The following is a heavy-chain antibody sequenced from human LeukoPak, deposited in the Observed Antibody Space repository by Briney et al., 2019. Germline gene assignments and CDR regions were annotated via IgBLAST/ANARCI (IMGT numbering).Heavy chain of an antibody. J-gene: IGHJ3*02. CDR1: GYTLTELS. V-gene: IGHV1-24*01. CDR2: FDPEDGET. D-gene: IGHD4-17*01. CDR3: ATDRDVTTRPNDAFDI. Sequence: ASVTVSCKVSGYTLTELSMHWVRQAPGKGLEWMGGFDPEDGETIYAQKFQGRVTMTEDTSTDTAYMELSSLRSEDTAVYYCATDRDVTTRPNDAFDILGQGTMVTVSS.